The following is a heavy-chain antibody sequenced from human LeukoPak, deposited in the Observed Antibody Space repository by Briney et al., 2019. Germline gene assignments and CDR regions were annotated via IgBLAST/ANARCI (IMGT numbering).Heavy chain of an antibody. CDR2: ISSSSSYI. Sequence: GGSLRLSCAASGFTFSSYSMNWVRHAQGKGLEWVSSISSSSSYIYYADSVKGRFTISRDNAKNSLYLQMNSLRAEDTAVYYCARDSVKESEPPFDYWGQGTLVTVSS. J-gene: IGHJ4*02. D-gene: IGHD1-26*01. CDR1: GFTFSSYS. V-gene: IGHV3-21*01. CDR3: ARDSVKESEPPFDY.